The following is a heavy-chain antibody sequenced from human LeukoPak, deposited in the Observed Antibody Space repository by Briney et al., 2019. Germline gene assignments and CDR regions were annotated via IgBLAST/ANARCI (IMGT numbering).Heavy chain of an antibody. CDR2: IIPIFGAA. J-gene: IGHJ4*02. D-gene: IGHD4-23*01. CDR1: GGTFSSYA. Sequence: SVKVSCKASGGTFSSYAISWARQAPGQGLEWMGGIIPIFGAANYAQKFQGRVTITADESTSTAYMELSSLRSEDTAVYYCATRFDYGGNYFDYWGQGTLVTVSS. CDR3: ATRFDYGGNYFDY. V-gene: IGHV1-69*01.